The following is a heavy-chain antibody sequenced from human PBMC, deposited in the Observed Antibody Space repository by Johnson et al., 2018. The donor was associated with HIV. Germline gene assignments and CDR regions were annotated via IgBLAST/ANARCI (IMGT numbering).Heavy chain of an antibody. V-gene: IGHV3-64*01. D-gene: IGHD6-6*01. Sequence: VQLVESGGGLVQPGGSLRLSCAASGFTFSSYAMHWVRQAPGKGLEFVSAISSNGCSTYYANSVKGSFTISRDNSKNTLFLQMNSLRAEDTAVYYCWGYSTSSNAAFDIWGQGTLVTVSS. J-gene: IGHJ3*02. CDR2: ISSNGCST. CDR1: GFTFSSYA. CDR3: WGYSTSSNAAFDI.